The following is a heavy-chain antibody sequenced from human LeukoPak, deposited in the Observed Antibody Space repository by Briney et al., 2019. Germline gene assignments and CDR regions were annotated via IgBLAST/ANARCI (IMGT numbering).Heavy chain of an antibody. CDR1: GDSISSTSYY. CDR2: IFFSGTT. Sequence: PSETLSLTCTVSGDSISSTSYYWGWIRQPPGQGLEWIGSIFFSGTTYYNPSLKSRVTISIDTSKNQFSLKLSSVTAADTAVYYCARSLDLYGSYCFDYWGQGTLVTVSS. D-gene: IGHD4-17*01. J-gene: IGHJ4*02. CDR3: ARSLDLYGSYCFDY. V-gene: IGHV4-39*07.